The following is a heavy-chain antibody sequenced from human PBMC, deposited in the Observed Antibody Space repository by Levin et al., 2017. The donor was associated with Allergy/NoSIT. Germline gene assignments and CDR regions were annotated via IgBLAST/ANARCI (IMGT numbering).Heavy chain of an antibody. CDR3: AKDRSGGGSFSFYYYYGMDV. CDR2: ISYDGSNK. D-gene: IGHD2-15*01. Sequence: GESLKISCAASGFTFSSYGMHWVRQAPGKGLEWVAVISYDGSNKYYADSVKGRFTISRDNSKNTLYLQMNSLRAEDTAVYYCAKDRSGGGSFSFYYYYGMDVWGLGTTVTVSS. CDR1: GFTFSSYG. V-gene: IGHV3-30*18. J-gene: IGHJ6*02.